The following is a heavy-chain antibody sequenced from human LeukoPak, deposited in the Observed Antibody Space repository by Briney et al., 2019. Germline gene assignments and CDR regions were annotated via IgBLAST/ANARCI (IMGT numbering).Heavy chain of an antibody. CDR2: ISAYNGNT. J-gene: IGHJ4*02. Sequence: VASVKVSCKASGYTFTSYGFSWVRQAPGQGLEWMGWISAYNGNTKYAQKLQGRVTMTTDTSTSTAYMELRSLTSDDTAVYYCARESRGYDFWSGHPFRDYWGQGTLVTVSS. D-gene: IGHD3-3*01. V-gene: IGHV1-18*01. CDR3: ARESRGYDFWSGHPFRDY. CDR1: GYTFTSYG.